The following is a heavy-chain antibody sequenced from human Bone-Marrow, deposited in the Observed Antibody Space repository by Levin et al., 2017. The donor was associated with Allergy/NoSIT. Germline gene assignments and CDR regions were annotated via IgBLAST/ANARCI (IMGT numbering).Heavy chain of an antibody. J-gene: IGHJ6*03. Sequence: GESLKISCAASGFTFGDYGFSWVRQAPGKGLEWVAFIRNKAYGGTTEYAASVKGRFTISRDDSKSIAYLQMNSLRTEDTAVYYCSRWITVIDYYYYYYMDVWGEGTTLTGSS. D-gene: IGHD3-16*01. CDR2: IRNKAYGGTT. V-gene: IGHV3-49*04. CDR3: SRWITVIDYYYYYYMDV. CDR1: GFTFGDYG.